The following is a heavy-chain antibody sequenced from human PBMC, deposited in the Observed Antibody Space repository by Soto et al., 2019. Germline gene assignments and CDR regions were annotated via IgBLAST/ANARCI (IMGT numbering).Heavy chain of an antibody. D-gene: IGHD3-3*01. CDR2: INPSGGST. J-gene: IGHJ6*02. Sequence: GASVKVSCKASGYTFTSYYMHWVRQAPGQGLEWMGIINPSGGSTSYAQKFQGRVTMTRDTSTSTVYMELSSLRSEDTAVYYCARGGEFWSGYYYYYYGMDVWGQGTTVTV. V-gene: IGHV1-46*01. CDR3: ARGGEFWSGYYYYYYGMDV. CDR1: GYTFTSYY.